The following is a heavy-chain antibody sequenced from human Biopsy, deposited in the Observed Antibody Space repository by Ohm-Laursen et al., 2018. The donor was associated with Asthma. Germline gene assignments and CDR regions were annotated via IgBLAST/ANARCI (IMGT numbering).Heavy chain of an antibody. CDR2: INSVFGTT. J-gene: IGHJ4*02. CDR1: GGTFNTYV. CDR3: ARKAGPCISRTCYSLDF. Sequence: SSAKVSCKSLGGTFNTYVIGWVRQAPGQGLEWMGGINSVFGTTTYPQKFQDRVTITADDSTSTVYMELSSLRSEDTAVYYCARKAGPCISRTCYSLDFWGQGTLVTVSS. D-gene: IGHD2-2*01. V-gene: IGHV1-69*01.